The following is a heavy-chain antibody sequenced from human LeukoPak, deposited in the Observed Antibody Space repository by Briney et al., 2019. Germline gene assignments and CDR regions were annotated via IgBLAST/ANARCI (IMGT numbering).Heavy chain of an antibody. CDR2: TSYDGSHI. D-gene: IGHD2-15*01. Sequence: GGSLRLSCAASGFTFSSYAMRWVRQAPGKGLEWVAVTSYDGSHIYYPDSVKGRFTISRDNPKNTLYLQMNSLRPEDTALYYCARGRDYCSDYWGQGTLVTVSS. V-gene: IGHV3-30*04. CDR3: ARGRDYCSDY. J-gene: IGHJ4*02. CDR1: GFTFSSYA.